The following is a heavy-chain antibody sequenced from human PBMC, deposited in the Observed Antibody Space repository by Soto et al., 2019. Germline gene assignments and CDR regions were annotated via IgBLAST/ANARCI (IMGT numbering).Heavy chain of an antibody. CDR2: ISYDGNDK. CDR1: GFTFNTYG. Sequence: GGSLRLSCAASGFTFNTYGMHWVRQAPGKGLEWVAVISYDGNDKHYEDSVKGRFTISRDNSKNTLSLQMNSLRAEDTAVYYCAKDGDIAAAGYYFDYWGQGTLVTVSS. D-gene: IGHD6-13*01. J-gene: IGHJ4*02. CDR3: AKDGDIAAAGYYFDY. V-gene: IGHV3-30*18.